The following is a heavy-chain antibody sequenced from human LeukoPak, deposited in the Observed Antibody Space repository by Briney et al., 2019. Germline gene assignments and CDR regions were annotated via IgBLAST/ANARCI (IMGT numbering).Heavy chain of an antibody. V-gene: IGHV3-15*01. D-gene: IGHD7-27*01. CDR2: IKRKNDDETA. J-gene: IGHJ4*02. CDR1: GFYFINSW. Sequence: PGGSLRLSCAGSGFYFINSWISWVRQPPGKGLEWVGHIKRKNDDETAEYAAPVKGRFTISRDDSKNTVYLQMNSLTIEDTGVYYCATSGGNWDYFDYWGQGTLVTVSS. CDR3: ATSGGNWDYFDY.